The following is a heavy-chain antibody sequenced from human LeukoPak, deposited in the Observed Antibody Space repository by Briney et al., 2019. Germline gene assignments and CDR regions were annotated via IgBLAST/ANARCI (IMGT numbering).Heavy chain of an antibody. CDR1: GGSISSGGYY. Sequence: SQTLSLTCTVSGGSISSGGYYWSWIRQPPGKGLEWIGYIYHSGSTYYNPSLKSRVTISVDRSKNQFSLKLSSVTAADTAVYYCARSGNHYSHGDWGQGTLVTVSS. D-gene: IGHD1-26*01. CDR2: IYHSGST. CDR3: ARSGNHYSHGD. J-gene: IGHJ4*02. V-gene: IGHV4-30-2*01.